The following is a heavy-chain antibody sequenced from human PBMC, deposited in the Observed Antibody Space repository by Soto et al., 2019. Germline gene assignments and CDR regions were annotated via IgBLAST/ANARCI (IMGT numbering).Heavy chain of an antibody. Sequence: TLSLTCTVSGGSISSGGYYWSWIRQHPGKGLEWIGYIYYSGSTYYNPSLKSRVTISVDTSKNQFSLKLSSVTAADTAVYYCARRCSGGSCDKIRRFYDAFDIWGQGTMVTVSS. CDR3: ARRCSGGSCDKIRRFYDAFDI. CDR2: IYYSGST. D-gene: IGHD2-15*01. V-gene: IGHV4-31*03. J-gene: IGHJ3*02. CDR1: GGSISSGGYY.